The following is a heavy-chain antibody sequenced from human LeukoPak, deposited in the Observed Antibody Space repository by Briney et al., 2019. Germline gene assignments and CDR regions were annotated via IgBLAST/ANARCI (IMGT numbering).Heavy chain of an antibody. D-gene: IGHD6-13*01. CDR1: GGSISSSSYY. CDR3: ASRDYSSSWYLSA. CDR2: IYYSGST. V-gene: IGHV4-39*07. J-gene: IGHJ3*01. Sequence: PSETLSLTCTVSGGSISSSSYYWGWIRQPPGKGLEWIGSIYYSGSTYYNPSLKSRVTISVDTSKNQFSLKLSSVTAADTAVYYCASRDYSSSWYLSAWGQGTMVTVSS.